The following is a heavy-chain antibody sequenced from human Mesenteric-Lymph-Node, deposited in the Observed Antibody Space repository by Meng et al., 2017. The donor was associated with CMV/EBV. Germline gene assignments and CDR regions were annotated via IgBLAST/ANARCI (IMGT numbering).Heavy chain of an antibody. CDR1: GGSFSDFY. Sequence: GSLRLSCAVYGGSFSDFYWTWIRQPPGKGLEWVGEINHSGDTNYNPSLKSRVTISIDTSNNQFSLKLSSLTAADTAVYYCARGRGAYLARQLDYWGQGTLVTVSS. V-gene: IGHV4-34*01. CDR3: ARGRGAYLARQLDY. CDR2: INHSGDT. D-gene: IGHD3-16*01. J-gene: IGHJ4*02.